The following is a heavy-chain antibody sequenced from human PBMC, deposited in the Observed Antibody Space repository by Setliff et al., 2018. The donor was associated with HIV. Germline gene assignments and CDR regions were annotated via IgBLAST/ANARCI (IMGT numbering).Heavy chain of an antibody. D-gene: IGHD3-22*01. CDR3: VKDRGPTYYYDSTGYYNFDY. V-gene: IGHV3-64D*09. CDR1: GFIFSSYA. Sequence: PGGSLRLSCSDSGFIFSSYAMHWVRQAPGKGLEYVSAISSNGGNTYYADSVNGRFTISRGNSRNTVYLQMRSLRVEDTAVYYCVKDRGPTYYYDSTGYYNFDYWGQGALVTVSS. CDR2: ISSNGGNT. J-gene: IGHJ4*02.